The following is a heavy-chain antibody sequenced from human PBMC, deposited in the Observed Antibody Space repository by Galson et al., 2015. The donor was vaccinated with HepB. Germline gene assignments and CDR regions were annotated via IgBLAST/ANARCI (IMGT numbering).Heavy chain of an antibody. CDR2: IIPIFGTA. J-gene: IGHJ4*02. V-gene: IGHV1-69*13. CDR3: ARVDYGDYAYYFDY. CDR1: GGTFSSYA. D-gene: IGHD4-17*01. Sequence: SVKVSCKASGGTFSSYAISWVRQAPGQGLEWMGGIIPIFGTANYAQKFQGRVTITADESTSTAYMELSSLKSEDTAVYYCARVDYGDYAYYFDYWGQGTLVTVSS.